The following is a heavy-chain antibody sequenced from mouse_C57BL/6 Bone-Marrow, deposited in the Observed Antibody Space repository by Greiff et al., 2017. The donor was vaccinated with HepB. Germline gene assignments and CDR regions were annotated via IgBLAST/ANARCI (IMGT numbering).Heavy chain of an antibody. J-gene: IGHJ4*01. CDR1: GFTFSDYY. CDR2: INYDGSST. V-gene: IGHV5-16*01. CDR3: ARTGRGYDAAMDY. D-gene: IGHD2-2*01. Sequence: EVKVVESEGGLVQPGSSMKLSCTASGFTFSDYYMAWVRQVPEKGLEWVANINYDGSSTYYLDSLKSRFIISRDNAKNILYLQMSSLKSEDTATYYCARTGRGYDAAMDYWGQGTSVTVSS.